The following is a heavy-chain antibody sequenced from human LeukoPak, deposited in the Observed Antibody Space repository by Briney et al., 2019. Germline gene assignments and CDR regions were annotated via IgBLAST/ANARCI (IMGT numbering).Heavy chain of an antibody. V-gene: IGHV4-34*01. CDR2: INHSGST. CDR3: ASSNLRYYGSGSYHYFDY. CDR1: GGSFSGYY. Sequence: SETLSLTCAVYGGSFSGYYWSWIRQPPGKGLEWIGEINHSGSTNYNPSLKSRVTISVDTSKNQFSLKLSSVTAADTAVYYCASSNLRYYGSGSYHYFDYWGQGTLVTVSS. J-gene: IGHJ4*02. D-gene: IGHD3-10*01.